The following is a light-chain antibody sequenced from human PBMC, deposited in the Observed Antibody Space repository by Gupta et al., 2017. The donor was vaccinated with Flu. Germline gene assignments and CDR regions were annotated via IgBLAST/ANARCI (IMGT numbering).Light chain of an antibody. Sequence: DYQMTQSPSTLSASVGDRVTITCRDSQTIKTWLAWFQRKPGEAPKLLIYKASTVETGVTSRFSGSGDGTEFTLTSSSRQHDDCATYYCQQYYGPWTFGQGNKVEIK. J-gene: IGKJ1*01. CDR3: QQYYGPWT. CDR1: QTIKTW. CDR2: KAS. V-gene: IGKV1-5*03.